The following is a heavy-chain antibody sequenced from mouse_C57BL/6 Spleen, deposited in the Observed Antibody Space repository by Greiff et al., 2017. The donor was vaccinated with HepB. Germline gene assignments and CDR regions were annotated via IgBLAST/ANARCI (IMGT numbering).Heavy chain of an antibody. Sequence: EVQLQQSGPELVKPGASVEMSCKASGYTFTDYNMHWVKQSHGKSLEWIGYINPNNGGTSYNQKFKGKATLTVNKSSSTAYMELRSLTSEDSAVYYCARSPITTVVGAMDYWGQGTSVTVSS. J-gene: IGHJ4*01. D-gene: IGHD1-1*01. CDR1: GYTFTDYN. V-gene: IGHV1-22*01. CDR3: ARSPITTVVGAMDY. CDR2: INPNNGGT.